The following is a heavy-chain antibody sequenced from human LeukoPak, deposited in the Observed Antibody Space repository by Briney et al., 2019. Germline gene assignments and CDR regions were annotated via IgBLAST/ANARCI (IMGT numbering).Heavy chain of an antibody. J-gene: IGHJ4*02. D-gene: IGHD5-12*01. CDR3: ARDVRGATAY. CDR1: GFTFSSYW. Sequence: PGGSLRLSCASSGFTFSSYWMSWVRPAPGKGREWVANIKQDGSEKYYMDSVKGRFTISRHNAKNSLYLQMNSLRAEGTAVYYCARDVRGATAYWGQGTLVTVSS. CDR2: IKQDGSEK. V-gene: IGHV3-7*01.